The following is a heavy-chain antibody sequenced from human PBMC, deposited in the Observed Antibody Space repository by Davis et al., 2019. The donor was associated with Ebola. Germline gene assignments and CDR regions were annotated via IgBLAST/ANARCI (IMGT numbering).Heavy chain of an antibody. CDR2: IRSKAYGGTT. V-gene: IGHV3-49*04. J-gene: IGHJ3*02. CDR1: GFTFGDYA. D-gene: IGHD3-9*01. CDR3: TRQLVIPNYDILTGYYISSDAFDI. Sequence: GESLKISCTASGFTFGDYAMSWVRQAPGKGLEWVGFIRSKAYGGTTEYAASVKGKFTISRDDSKSIAYLQMNSLKTEDTAVYYCTRQLVIPNYDILTGYYISSDAFDIWGQGTMVTVSS.